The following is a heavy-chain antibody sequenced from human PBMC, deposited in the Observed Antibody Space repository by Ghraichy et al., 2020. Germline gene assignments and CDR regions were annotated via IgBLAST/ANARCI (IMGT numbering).Heavy chain of an antibody. V-gene: IGHV3-23*01. CDR1: GFTFRDYA. CDR2: ITDSGYNT. CDR3: AKLPLTYFDY. Sequence: GGSLRLSCAASGFTFRDYAMTWVRQAPGKGLEWVSSITDSGYNTYYADSVKGRFTISRDNSRNTLSLQMNSLRAEDTAIYYCAKLPLTYFDYWGQGTLVTVSS. J-gene: IGHJ4*02.